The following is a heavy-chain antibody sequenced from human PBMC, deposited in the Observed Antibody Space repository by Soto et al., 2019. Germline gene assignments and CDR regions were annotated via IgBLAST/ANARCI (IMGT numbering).Heavy chain of an antibody. CDR1: GFTFSSYA. D-gene: IGHD3-22*01. CDR2: ISGSGGST. Sequence: GGSLRLSCAASGFTFSSYAVSWVRQAPGKGLEWVSAISGSGGSTYYADSVKGRFTISRDNSKNTLYLQMNSLRAEDTAVYYCAKDPPYYDSSGYYPGLDAFDIWGQGTMVTVSS. CDR3: AKDPPYYDSSGYYPGLDAFDI. V-gene: IGHV3-23*01. J-gene: IGHJ3*02.